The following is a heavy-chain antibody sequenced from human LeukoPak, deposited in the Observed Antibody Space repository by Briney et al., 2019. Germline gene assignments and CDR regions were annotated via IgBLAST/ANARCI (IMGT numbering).Heavy chain of an antibody. CDR1: GYSFTNYW. D-gene: IGHD3-10*01. V-gene: IGHV5-51*01. Sequence: PGESLKISCKGSGYSFTNYWIGWVRQMPGKGLERMGTIYPSDSDTRYSPSFQGQVTISADKSISTAYLQWSGLKASDTAMYYCASAGISASFDHWGRGTLVTVSS. CDR3: ASAGISASFDH. J-gene: IGHJ2*01. CDR2: IYPSDSDT.